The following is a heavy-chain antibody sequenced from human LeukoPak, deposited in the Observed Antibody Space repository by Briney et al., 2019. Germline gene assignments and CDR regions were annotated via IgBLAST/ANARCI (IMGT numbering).Heavy chain of an antibody. J-gene: IGHJ4*02. CDR2: IYYSGST. V-gene: IGHV4-59*08. D-gene: IGHD3-22*01. CDR1: GGSISSYY. Sequence: SKTLSLTCTVSGGSISSYYWSWIRQPPGKGLEWIGYIYYSGSTNYNPSLKSRVTISVDTSKNQFSLKLSSVTAADTAVYYCARLYYYDSSGYYYGVGGFDYWGQGTLVTVSS. CDR3: ARLYYYDSSGYYYGVGGFDY.